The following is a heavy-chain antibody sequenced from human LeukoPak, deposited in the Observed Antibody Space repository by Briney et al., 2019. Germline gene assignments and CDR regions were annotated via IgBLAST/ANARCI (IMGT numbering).Heavy chain of an antibody. CDR3: ARGGGYSSSWYAGWGSLYNWFDP. V-gene: IGHV3-7*01. J-gene: IGHJ5*02. CDR2: IKQDGSEK. CDR1: GFTFSSYW. Sequence: HTGGSLRLSCAASGFTFSSYWMSWVRQAPGKGLEWVANIKQDGSEKYYVDSVKGRFTISRDNAKNSLYLRMNSLRAEDTAVYYCARGGGYSSSWYAGWGSLYNWFDPWGQGTLVTVSS. D-gene: IGHD6-13*01.